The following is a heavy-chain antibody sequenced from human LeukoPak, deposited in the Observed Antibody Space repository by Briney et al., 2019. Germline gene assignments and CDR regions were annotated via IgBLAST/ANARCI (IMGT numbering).Heavy chain of an antibody. CDR1: GFSFSGHW. Sequence: PGGSLRLSCAASGFSFSGHWMNCVRQPPGKGLEWVANIKADGSEKYYVDSVKGRFTISRDDAKRTVDLRMDNLRAEDTAIYYCAYRNNFEYWGQGALVTVSS. D-gene: IGHD1-26*01. CDR2: IKADGSEK. CDR3: AYRNNFEY. V-gene: IGHV3-7*05. J-gene: IGHJ4*02.